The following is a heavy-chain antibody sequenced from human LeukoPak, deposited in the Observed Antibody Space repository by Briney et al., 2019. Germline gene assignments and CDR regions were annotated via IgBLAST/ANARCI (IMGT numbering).Heavy chain of an antibody. Sequence: PGGSLRLSCAASGFTFNRYNMNWVRRAPGKGLEWVSSISTSSSYIYYADSVRGRFTISRDNAKNSLYLQMNSLRAEDTAVYYCAREKEDYSYYYDSSGHALDYWGQGTLVTVSS. CDR1: GFTFNRYN. D-gene: IGHD3-22*01. CDR2: ISTSSSYI. V-gene: IGHV3-21*01. CDR3: AREKEDYSYYYDSSGHALDY. J-gene: IGHJ4*02.